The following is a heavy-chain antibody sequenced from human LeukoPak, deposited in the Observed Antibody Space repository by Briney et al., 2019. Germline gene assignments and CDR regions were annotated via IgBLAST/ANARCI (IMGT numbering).Heavy chain of an antibody. V-gene: IGHV1-69*05. CDR2: IIPIFGTA. Sequence: ASVKVSCKASVGTFSIYTISWVRQTPEQGLEWMGGIIPIFGTANYAQKFQGSVTITTDESTRTAYIELSSLRSEDTAVYYCARGPQRTYYYYYYMDVWGKGTTVTVSS. CDR1: VGTFSIYT. J-gene: IGHJ6*03. CDR3: ARGPQRTYYYYYYMDV.